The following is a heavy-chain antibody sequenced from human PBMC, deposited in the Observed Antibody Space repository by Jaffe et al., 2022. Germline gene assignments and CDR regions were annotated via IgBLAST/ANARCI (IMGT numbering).Heavy chain of an antibody. CDR3: ATIAGAEDSQH. CDR2: IYSAGST. D-gene: IGHD2-21*01. V-gene: IGHV3-66*02. J-gene: IGHJ1*01. CDR1: GFTVSSNY. Sequence: EVQVVESGGGLVQPGGSLRLSCAASGFTVSSNYMSWVRQAPGKGLEWVSLIYSAGSTHYADSVKGRFTISRDNSKNTLYLQMNSLRAEDTAVYYCATIAGAEDSQHWGQGTLVTVSS.